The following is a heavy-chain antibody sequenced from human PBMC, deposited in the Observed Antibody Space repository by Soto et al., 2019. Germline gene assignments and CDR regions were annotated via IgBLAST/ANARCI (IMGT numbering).Heavy chain of an antibody. CDR2: IYYSGST. D-gene: IGHD6-19*01. CDR1: GDSVSSSDYY. Sequence: SETLSLTCAVSGDSVSSSDYYWGWIRQPPGKGLEWIGSIYYSGSTYYNPSLQSRVAISVDTSKNQFSLKLKSVTAADTAIYYCARRTVNIRTFYSGLKTHCFDYWGQGAPVTVSS. CDR3: ARRTVNIRTFYSGLKTHCFDY. V-gene: IGHV4-39*01. J-gene: IGHJ4*02.